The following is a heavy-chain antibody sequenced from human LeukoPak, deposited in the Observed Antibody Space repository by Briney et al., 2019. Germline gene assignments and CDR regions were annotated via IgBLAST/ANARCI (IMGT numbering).Heavy chain of an antibody. CDR1: GYTFTSYY. D-gene: IGHD2-2*01. V-gene: IGHV1-46*01. CDR2: INPSGGST. J-gene: IGHJ4*02. CDR3: ATTRPGCSSTSCQEV. Sequence: ASVKVSCKASGYTFTSYYMRWVRQAPGQGLEWMGIINPSGGSTSYAQKFQGRVTMTRDMSTSTVYMELSSLRSEDTAVYYCATTRPGCSSTSCQEVWGQGTLVTVSS.